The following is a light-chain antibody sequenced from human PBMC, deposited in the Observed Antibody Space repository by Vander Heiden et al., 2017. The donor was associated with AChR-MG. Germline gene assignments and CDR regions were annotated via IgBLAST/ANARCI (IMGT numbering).Light chain of an antibody. CDR2: GAS. CDR3: LQYGSSPWT. CDR1: EHVRSTS. V-gene: IGKV3-20*01. J-gene: IGKJ1*01. Sequence: EIVLTQSPGTLSLSPGEGATLSCRASEHVRSTSLAWYQQKPGQAPRLLIYGASNRATGIPDRFSGSGSGTDFTLTISRLDPEDLAVYYCLQYGSSPWTFGLGTKVGIK.